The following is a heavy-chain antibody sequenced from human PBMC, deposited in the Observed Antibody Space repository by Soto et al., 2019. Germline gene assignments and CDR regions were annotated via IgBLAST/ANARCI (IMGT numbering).Heavy chain of an antibody. CDR3: ERVHSIGFDY. CDR1: GYPFTSYG. V-gene: IGHV1-18*04. D-gene: IGHD2-21*01. J-gene: IGHJ4*02. CDR2: ISAYNGNT. Sequence: GXSVKVSCKASGYPFTSYGIIWVRQAPGQGLEWMGWISAYNGNTNYAQKLQCRVTMTTDTSTSTAYMELRSLRSDDTAVYYCERVHSIGFDYWGQGTLVTVSS.